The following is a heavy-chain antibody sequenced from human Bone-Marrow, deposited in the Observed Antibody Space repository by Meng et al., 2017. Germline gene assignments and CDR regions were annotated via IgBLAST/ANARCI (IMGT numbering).Heavy chain of an antibody. D-gene: IGHD3-3*01. CDR3: AREEDYDFWSGTDERNYGMDV. V-gene: IGHV3-33*08. Sequence: GGSLRLSCVASGGTFRNFWMTWVRQAPGKGLEWVAVIWYDGSNKYYADSVKGRFTISRDNSKNTLYLQMNSLRAEDTAVYYCAREEDYDFWSGTDERNYGMDVWGQGTTVTVSS. CDR1: GGTFRNFW. CDR2: IWYDGSNK. J-gene: IGHJ6*02.